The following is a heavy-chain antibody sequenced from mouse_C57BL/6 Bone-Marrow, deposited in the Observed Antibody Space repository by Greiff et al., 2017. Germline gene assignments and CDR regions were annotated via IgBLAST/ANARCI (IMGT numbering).Heavy chain of an antibody. D-gene: IGHD3-1*01. CDR3: ARGGLHWYYAMDY. CDR2: IDPSDSYT. J-gene: IGHJ4*01. CDR1: GYTFTSYW. V-gene: IGHV1-59*01. Sequence: QVQLQQPGAELVRPGTSVKLSCKASGYTFTSYWMHWVKQRPGQGLEWIGVIDPSDSYTNYNQKFKGKATLTVDTSSSTAYMQLSSLTSEDSAVYYCARGGLHWYYAMDYWGQGTSVTVSS.